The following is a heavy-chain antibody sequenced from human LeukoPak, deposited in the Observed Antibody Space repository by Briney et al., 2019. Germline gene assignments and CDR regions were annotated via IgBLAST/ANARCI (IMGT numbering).Heavy chain of an antibody. J-gene: IGHJ4*02. D-gene: IGHD3-10*01. V-gene: IGHV3-33*01. Sequence: GGSLRLSCATSGFTFSSHVTHWVRQAPGKGLEWVAVIGYDGSNKYYADSVKGRFTISRDNPKKSLYLQMNSLRAEDTAVYYCAGTRNLRGDYFDYWGQGTLVTVSS. CDR1: GFTFSSHV. CDR2: IGYDGSNK. CDR3: AGTRNLRGDYFDY.